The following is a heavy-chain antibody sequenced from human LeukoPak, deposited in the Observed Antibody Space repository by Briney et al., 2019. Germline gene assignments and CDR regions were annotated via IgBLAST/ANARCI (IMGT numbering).Heavy chain of an antibody. CDR1: GFTFSSYS. CDR2: IGTSSSYI. Sequence: GGSLRLSCAASGFTFSSYSMNWVRQAPGKGLEWVSSIGTSSSYIYYADSVKGRFTISRDNAKNSLYLQMNSLRAEDTAVYYCARDLHIVVVPAAGNGLDVWGQGTTVTVFS. D-gene: IGHD2-2*01. J-gene: IGHJ6*02. CDR3: ARDLHIVVVPAAGNGLDV. V-gene: IGHV3-21*01.